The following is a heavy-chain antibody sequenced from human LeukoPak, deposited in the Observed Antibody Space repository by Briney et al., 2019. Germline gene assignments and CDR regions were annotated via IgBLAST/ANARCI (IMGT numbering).Heavy chain of an antibody. CDR1: GFTFGSYE. Sequence: GGSLRLSCAASGFTFGSYEMNWVRQAPGKGLEWVSFISSSGSTIYYADSVKGRFTISRDNAEKSLFLQMNSLRAEDTAVYYCARERVGQWLANDYFDYWGQGTLVTVSS. D-gene: IGHD6-19*01. J-gene: IGHJ4*02. V-gene: IGHV3-48*03. CDR3: ARERVGQWLANDYFDY. CDR2: ISSSGSTI.